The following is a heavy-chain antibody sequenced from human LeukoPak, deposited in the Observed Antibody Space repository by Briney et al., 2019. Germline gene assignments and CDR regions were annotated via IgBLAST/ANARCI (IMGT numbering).Heavy chain of an antibody. D-gene: IGHD3-3*01. Sequence: GASVEVSCKASGGTFSSYTISWVRQAPGQGLEWMGRIIPILGIANYAQKFQGRVTITADKSTSTAYMELSSLRSEDTAVYYCARDTSITIFGVVIPFDPWGQGTLVTVSS. V-gene: IGHV1-69*04. J-gene: IGHJ5*02. CDR1: GGTFSSYT. CDR2: IIPILGIA. CDR3: ARDTSITIFGVVIPFDP.